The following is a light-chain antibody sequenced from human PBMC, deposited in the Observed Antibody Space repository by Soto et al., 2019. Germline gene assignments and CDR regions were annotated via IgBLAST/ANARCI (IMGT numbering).Light chain of an antibody. V-gene: IGKV1-5*03. CDR3: QQYDNASWT. CDR1: QSISSW. J-gene: IGKJ1*01. CDR2: NAS. Sequence: DIQMTQSPSTLSASVGDRVIITCRASQSISSWLAWYQQKPGKAPNLLIYNASTLKSGVPSRFSGSGSGTEFTLTISSLQPDDFATYYCQQYDNASWTFGQGTKVEIK.